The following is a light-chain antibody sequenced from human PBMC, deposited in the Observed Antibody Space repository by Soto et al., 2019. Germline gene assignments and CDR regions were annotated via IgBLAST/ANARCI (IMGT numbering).Light chain of an antibody. CDR3: QAWDRTTVV. J-gene: IGLJ2*01. V-gene: IGLV3-1*01. Sequence: SYELTQPPSVSVSPGQTASITCSGDKLGDRYAFWYQQKPGQSPVLVIYQHTKRPSGIPERFSGSSSGNTATLTISGTQAVDEADYYCQAWDRTTVVFGGGTKVTVL. CDR1: KLGDRY. CDR2: QHT.